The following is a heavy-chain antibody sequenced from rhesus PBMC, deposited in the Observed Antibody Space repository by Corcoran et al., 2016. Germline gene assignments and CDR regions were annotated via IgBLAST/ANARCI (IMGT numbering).Heavy chain of an antibody. J-gene: IGHJ4*01. CDR3: TTSTVAALYY. CDR2: IRTKTYGGTA. Sequence: VQLVESGGGLVQPGGSLRLSWAASGLTFRDYYMYWVRQAPGKGLEWVAFIRTKTYGGTAEYAASVKGRFTMSRDDSKSIAYLQMSSLKTEDTAVYYCTTSTVAALYYWGQGVLVTVSS. V-gene: IGHV3-184*01. D-gene: IGHD4-29*01. CDR1: GLTFRDYY.